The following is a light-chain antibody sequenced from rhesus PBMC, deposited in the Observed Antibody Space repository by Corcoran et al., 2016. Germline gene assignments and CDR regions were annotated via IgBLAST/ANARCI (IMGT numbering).Light chain of an antibody. CDR2: NAS. V-gene: IGKV1-22*01. J-gene: IGKJ1*01. Sequence: DIQMTQSPSSLSASVGDTVTITCRASQSISSWLAWYQQKPGKAPKLLIYNASSLQSGVPSRFSGSGSGTVITRTISSLQSEDFATYYCQQYSSSPWTFGQGTKVEIK. CDR3: QQYSSSPWT. CDR1: QSISSW.